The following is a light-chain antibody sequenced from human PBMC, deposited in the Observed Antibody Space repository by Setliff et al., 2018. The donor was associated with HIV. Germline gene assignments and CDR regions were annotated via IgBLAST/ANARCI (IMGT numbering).Light chain of an antibody. CDR3: AAWDDSLNGYV. CDR1: FSSLGRNT. V-gene: IGLV1-44*01. Sequence: QSVLTQPPSASGTPGQRVTISCSGSFSSLGRNTVNWYQQLQGTAPKLLIFANFQRPSGVPDRFPGSKSGTSASLVISGLQSEDESEYYCAAWDDSLNGYVFGTGTKV. J-gene: IGLJ1*01. CDR2: ANF.